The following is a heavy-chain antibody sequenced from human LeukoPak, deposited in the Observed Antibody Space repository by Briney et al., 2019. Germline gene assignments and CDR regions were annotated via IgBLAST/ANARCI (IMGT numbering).Heavy chain of an antibody. CDR3: ARHCTGGSCYSVGPY. CDR2: INPNSGGA. V-gene: IGHV1-2*02. J-gene: IGHJ4*02. Sequence: GSSLKLSSKTSGYTFTAYHIHWVRPAPGQGLEWMGWINPNSGGANYVQRFPGRVTMTRDTSISTAYMELSSLRSDDTAVYFCARHCTGGSCYSVGPYWGQGTLVTVSS. D-gene: IGHD2-15*01. CDR1: GYTFTAYH.